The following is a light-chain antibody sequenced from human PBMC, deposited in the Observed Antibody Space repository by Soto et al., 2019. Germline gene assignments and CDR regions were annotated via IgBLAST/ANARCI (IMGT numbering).Light chain of an antibody. Sequence: IQMTQSPSSLSASVGDRVTITCRASQSISTYLNWYQQKPGKAPKFLIHAASSLQSGVPSRFSGSGSGTDFTLTISSLQPDDFATYYCQQSYSTLMYTFGQGTKLEIK. CDR2: AAS. CDR3: QQSYSTLMYT. J-gene: IGKJ2*01. V-gene: IGKV1-39*01. CDR1: QSISTY.